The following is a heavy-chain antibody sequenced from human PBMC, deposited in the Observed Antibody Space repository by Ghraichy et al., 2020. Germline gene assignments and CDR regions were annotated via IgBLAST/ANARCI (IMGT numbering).Heavy chain of an antibody. V-gene: IGHV2-5*02. CDR1: GFSLSSSGAG. CDR3: AHSGYCSGGSCYREVFDP. Sequence: SGPTLVKPTETLTLTCRFSGFSLSSSGAGVGWIRQPPGKALEWLALIYWDDDKWYSPSLKNRLTITKDTSNKEVFLTLTNIDPVDTATYYCAHSGYCSGGSCYREVFDPWGQGTLVTVSS. D-gene: IGHD2-15*01. CDR2: IYWDDDK. J-gene: IGHJ5*02.